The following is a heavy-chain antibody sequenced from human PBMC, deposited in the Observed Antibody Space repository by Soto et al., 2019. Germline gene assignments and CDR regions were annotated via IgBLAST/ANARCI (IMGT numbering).Heavy chain of an antibody. CDR2: SYYSGST. V-gene: IGHV4-39*01. Sequence: PSETLSLTCTVSGGSISSSSYYCDWLRQPPGKGLEWIGSSYYSGSTYYNPYLKSRVTISVDTSKNQFSLKLSSVTAADTAVYYCARSRGSWGAGYYYGMDVWGQGTTVTVSS. J-gene: IGHJ6*02. D-gene: IGHD1-26*01. CDR3: ARSRGSWGAGYYYGMDV. CDR1: GGSISSSSYY.